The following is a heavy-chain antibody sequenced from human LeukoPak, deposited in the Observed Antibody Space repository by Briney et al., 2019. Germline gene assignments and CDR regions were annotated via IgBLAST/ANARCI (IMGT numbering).Heavy chain of an antibody. Sequence: GGSLRLSCAAYGFTFSNYWMSWVRQAPGKGLEWVANINQDGSGKFYVDSVRGRFTVSSDNAKNSLYLQLNSLRGEDTAVFYCARADSSGKILDYWGQGNLVIVSS. CDR3: ARADSSGKILDY. J-gene: IGHJ4*02. CDR2: INQDGSGK. CDR1: GFTFSNYW. V-gene: IGHV3-7*01. D-gene: IGHD3-22*01.